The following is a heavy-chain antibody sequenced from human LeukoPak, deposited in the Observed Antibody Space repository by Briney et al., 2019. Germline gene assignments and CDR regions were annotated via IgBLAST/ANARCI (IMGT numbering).Heavy chain of an antibody. Sequence: GGSLRLSCAVSGFIFSDFAMVWVRHASGKGLEWVGHIRSQAHNQATTYAASVKGSFTISRDDSNTTTFLEMNSLNAEDTAVYYCGRDDYNAIVVWGQGTTVTVSS. CDR2: IRSQAHNQAT. CDR1: GFIFSDFA. D-gene: IGHD2-8*01. V-gene: IGHV3-73*01. CDR3: GRDDYNAIVV. J-gene: IGHJ6*02.